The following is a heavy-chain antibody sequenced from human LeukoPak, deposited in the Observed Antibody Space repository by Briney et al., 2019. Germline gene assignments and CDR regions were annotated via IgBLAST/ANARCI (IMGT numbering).Heavy chain of an antibody. J-gene: IGHJ4*02. D-gene: IGHD6-13*01. CDR2: TYYSGST. V-gene: IGHV4-31*03. CDR3: ARDGSSSRPNFDF. Sequence: SETLSLTCTVSGGSISSGGYYWSWIRQHPGKGLEWIGYTYYSGSTYYNPSLKSRVTISVDTSKNQFSLKLSSVTAADTAVYYCARDGSSSRPNFDFWGQGTLVTVSS. CDR1: GGSISSGGYY.